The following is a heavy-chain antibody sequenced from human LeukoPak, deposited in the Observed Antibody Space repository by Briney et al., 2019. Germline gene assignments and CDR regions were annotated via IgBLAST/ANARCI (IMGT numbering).Heavy chain of an antibody. Sequence: GGSLRLSCSASGFTFSSYAMHWVRQAPGKGLEYVSAISSNGGSTYYADSVKGRFTISRDNSKNTLYLQMSSLRAEDTAVYYCVKASDILGFDPWGQGTLSPSPQ. D-gene: IGHD3-9*01. CDR1: GFTFSSYA. V-gene: IGHV3-64D*06. CDR2: ISSNGGST. CDR3: VKASDILGFDP. J-gene: IGHJ5*02.